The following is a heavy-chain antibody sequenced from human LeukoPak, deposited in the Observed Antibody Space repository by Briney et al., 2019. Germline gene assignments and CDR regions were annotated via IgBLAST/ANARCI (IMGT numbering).Heavy chain of an antibody. CDR1: GGSFSGYY. D-gene: IGHD3-10*01. J-gene: IGHJ4*02. Sequence: SETLSLTCAVYGGSFSGYYWSWIRQPPGKGLEWIGEINHSGSTNYNPSLKSRITISVDTSKNQFSLKLSSVTAADTAVYYCAKAYYYGSGSHGRGDVFDYWGQGTLVTVSS. CDR2: INHSGST. V-gene: IGHV4-34*01. CDR3: AKAYYYGSGSHGRGDVFDY.